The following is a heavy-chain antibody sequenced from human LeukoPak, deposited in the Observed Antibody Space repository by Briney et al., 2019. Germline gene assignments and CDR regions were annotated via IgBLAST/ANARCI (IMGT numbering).Heavy chain of an antibody. CDR2: IWYDGSNQ. CDR1: GFTFSSYG. V-gene: IGHV3-33*01. CDR3: ARDGSFWRGYPYYFDY. Sequence: GGSLRLSCAASGFTFSSYGMHWVRQAPGKGLGWVALIWYDGSNQSYADSVKGRFTISRDNSKHTLFLQVNSLRAEDTAVYYCARDGSFWRGYPYYFDYWGQGTLVTVSS. J-gene: IGHJ4*02. D-gene: IGHD3-3*01.